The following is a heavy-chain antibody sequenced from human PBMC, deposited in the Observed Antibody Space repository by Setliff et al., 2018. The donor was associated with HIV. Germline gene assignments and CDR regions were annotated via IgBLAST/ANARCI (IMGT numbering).Heavy chain of an antibody. V-gene: IGHV3-30*02. CDR1: GFTFSNFA. CDR2: IWYDGSNQ. CDR3: AKGARGPPHRTPVLPFDY. J-gene: IGHJ4*02. Sequence: GGSLRLSCAASGFTFSNFAMHWVRQAPGKGLEWVAVIWYDGSNQNYADSVKGRLTISRDNSNNILHLQMNSLTPEDTAVYYCAKGARGPPHRTPVLPFDYWGQGTLVTVSS. D-gene: IGHD6-6*01.